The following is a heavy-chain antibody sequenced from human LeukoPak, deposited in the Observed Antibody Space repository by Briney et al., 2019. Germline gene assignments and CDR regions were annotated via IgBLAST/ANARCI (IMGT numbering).Heavy chain of an antibody. V-gene: IGHV4-31*03. J-gene: IGHJ5*02. CDR1: GGSISSGGYY. CDR2: IYYSGST. CDR3: ASPYCSGGSCYAKT. Sequence: SQTLSLTCTVSGGSISSGGYYWSWSRQHPGTGLEWIGYIYYSGSTYYNPSLKSRVTISVDTSKNQFSLKLSSVTAADTAVYYCASPYCSGGSCYAKTWGQGTLVTVSS. D-gene: IGHD2-15*01.